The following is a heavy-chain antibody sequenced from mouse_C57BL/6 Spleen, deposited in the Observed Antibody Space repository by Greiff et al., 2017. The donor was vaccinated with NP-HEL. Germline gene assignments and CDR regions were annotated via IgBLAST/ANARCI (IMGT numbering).Heavy chain of an antibody. CDR2: IDPSDSYT. J-gene: IGHJ2*01. V-gene: IGHV1-59*01. CDR3: ARALHLTRYFDY. D-gene: IGHD4-1*01. CDR1: GYTFTSYW. Sequence: QVQLQQPGAELVRPGTSVKLSCKASGYTFTSYWMHWVKQRPGQGLEWIGVIDPSDSYTNYTQKFKGKATLTVDTSSSTAYMQLSSLTSEDSAVYYCARALHLTRYFDYWGQGTTLTVSS.